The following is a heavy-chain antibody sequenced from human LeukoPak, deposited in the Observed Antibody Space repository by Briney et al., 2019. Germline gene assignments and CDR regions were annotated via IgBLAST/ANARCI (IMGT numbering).Heavy chain of an antibody. CDR3: ASTVDTAMVPFDY. J-gene: IGHJ4*02. D-gene: IGHD5-18*01. CDR2: IYYSGST. Sequence: SETLSLTCTVSGGSISSCYWSWIRQPPGKGLEWIGYIYYSGSTNYNPSLKSRVTISVDTSKNQFSLKLSSVTAADTAVYYCASTVDTAMVPFDYWGQGTLVTVSS. CDR1: GGSISSCY. V-gene: IGHV4-59*01.